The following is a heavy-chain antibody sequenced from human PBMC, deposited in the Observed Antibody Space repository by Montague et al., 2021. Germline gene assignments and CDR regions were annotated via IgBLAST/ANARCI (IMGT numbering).Heavy chain of an antibody. J-gene: IGHJ4*02. CDR1: GDSVSSTTTA. V-gene: IGHV6-1*01. Sequence: CAISGDSVSSTTTAWHWIRQSPSRGLEWLGRTYYRSRWYFDYAPSVKSRITIQPDTATSQFSLQVNPVTPEDTAVYFCARDHGLINAWAYWGQGTLVTVSS. CDR2: TYYRSRWYF. D-gene: IGHD2-8*01. CDR3: ARDHGLINAWAY.